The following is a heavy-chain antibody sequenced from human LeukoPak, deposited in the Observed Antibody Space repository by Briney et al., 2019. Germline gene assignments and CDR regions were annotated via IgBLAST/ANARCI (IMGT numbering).Heavy chain of an antibody. Sequence: CGPTLVKPTQTLTLTCTFSGFSLSTRGVGVGWVRQPPGKALEWLALIYWNDDKRYSPSLKSRLTITKDTSKNHVVLTMTNMDPLDTATYYCAHRLDDFWSGYYYFDYWGQGTLVTVSS. CDR2: IYWNDDK. D-gene: IGHD3-3*01. V-gene: IGHV2-5*01. CDR3: AHRLDDFWSGYYYFDY. J-gene: IGHJ4*02. CDR1: GFSLSTRGVG.